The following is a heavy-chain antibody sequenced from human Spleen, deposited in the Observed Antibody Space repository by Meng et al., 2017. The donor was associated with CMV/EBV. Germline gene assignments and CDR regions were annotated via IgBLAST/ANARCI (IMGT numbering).Heavy chain of an antibody. D-gene: IGHD6-19*01. V-gene: IGHV3-7*01. J-gene: IGHJ5*02. CDR1: GFTFSRYW. Sequence: GESLKISCAASGFTFSRYWMSWVRQAPGTGLEWVANIKEDGSGKYYVDSVKGRCTTSRDNAKNSLYLQMNSLRAEDTAVYYCARGRGYGTGWSTLNYFDPWGQGTLVIVSS. CDR2: IKEDGSGK. CDR3: ARGRGYGTGWSTLNYFDP.